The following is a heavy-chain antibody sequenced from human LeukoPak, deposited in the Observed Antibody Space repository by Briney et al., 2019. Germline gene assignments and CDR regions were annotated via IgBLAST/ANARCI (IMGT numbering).Heavy chain of an antibody. V-gene: IGHV1-2*02. J-gene: IGHJ4*02. CDR3: ARDSYEDYYYDY. D-gene: IGHD5-18*01. CDR1: GYTFTGYY. Sequence: ASVKVSCKASGYTFTGYYMHWVRQAPVQGLEWMGWINPNSGVTNYAQKFQGRVTMTRDTSISTAYMELSRLRSDDTALFYCARDSYEDYYYDYWGQGTLVTVSS. CDR2: INPNSGVT.